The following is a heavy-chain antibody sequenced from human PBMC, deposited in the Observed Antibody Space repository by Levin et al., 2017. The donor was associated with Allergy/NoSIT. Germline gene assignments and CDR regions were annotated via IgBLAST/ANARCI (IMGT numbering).Heavy chain of an antibody. CDR3: ARPSGVQITSWFDP. D-gene: IGHD1-26*01. J-gene: IGHJ5*02. CDR1: GGSISSSSYY. V-gene: IGHV4-39*01. CDR2: IYYSGST. Sequence: KASETLSLTCTVSGGSISSSSYYWGWIRQPPGKGLEWIGSIYYSGSTYYNPSLKSRVTISVDTSKNQFSLKLSSVTAADTAVYYCARPSGVQITSWFDPWGQGTLVTVSS.